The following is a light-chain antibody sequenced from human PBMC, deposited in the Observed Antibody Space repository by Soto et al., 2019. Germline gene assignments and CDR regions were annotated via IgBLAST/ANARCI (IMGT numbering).Light chain of an antibody. CDR3: QMYQPYYQ. V-gene: IGKV3-15*01. CDR1: QSVSSN. Sequence: EIVRTQSPATLSVSPGERATLSCRASQSVSSNLAWYQQKPGQAPRLLIYGASTRATGIPARFSGSGSGTEFTLTISSLQPDDFATYYSQMYQPYYQFGQVTKVDTK. CDR2: GAS. J-gene: IGKJ1*01.